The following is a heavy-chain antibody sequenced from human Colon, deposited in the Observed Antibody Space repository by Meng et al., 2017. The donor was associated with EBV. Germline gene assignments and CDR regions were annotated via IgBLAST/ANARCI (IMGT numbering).Heavy chain of an antibody. CDR1: GDSISSGDYS. J-gene: IGHJ5*02. CDR2: IYHGGTT. Sequence: QLPRPESYLGLVQPSQPLPLTCAVSGDSISSGDYSWSWIRQPTGQGLEWIGYIYHGGTTYNTSLKSRVTISVDNSKNQFSLRLTSVTAADTAVYYCARGPYCGGDCYWFDPWGQGTLVTVSS. CDR3: ARGPYCGGDCYWFDP. D-gene: IGHD2-21*02. V-gene: IGHV4-30-2*01.